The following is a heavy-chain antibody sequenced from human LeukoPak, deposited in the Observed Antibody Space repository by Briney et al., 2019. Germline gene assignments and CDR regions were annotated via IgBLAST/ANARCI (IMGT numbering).Heavy chain of an antibody. Sequence: ASVKVSCKASGYTFTSYGISWVRQAPGQGLEWMGWISGYIGNTNYAQKLQGRVSMTTDTSTSTAYMDLRSLRSDDTAVYYCTRAPRGDSYGYFDYWGQGTLVTVSS. CDR2: ISGYIGNT. V-gene: IGHV1-18*01. CDR3: TRAPRGDSYGYFDY. J-gene: IGHJ4*02. D-gene: IGHD3-16*01. CDR1: GYTFTSYG.